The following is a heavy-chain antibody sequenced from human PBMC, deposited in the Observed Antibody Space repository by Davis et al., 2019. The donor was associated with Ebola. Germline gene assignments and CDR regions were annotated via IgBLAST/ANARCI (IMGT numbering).Heavy chain of an antibody. CDR3: ARDGYNPLGPGYYYYGMDV. CDR1: GYTFTSYA. Sequence: AASVKVSCKASGYTFTSYAMHWVRQAPGQRLEWMGWINAGNGNTKYSQKFQGRVTMTRDTSTSTVYMELSSLRSDDTAVYYCARDGYNPLGPGYYYYGMDVWGKGTTVTVSS. V-gene: IGHV1-3*01. D-gene: IGHD5-24*01. J-gene: IGHJ6*04. CDR2: INAGNGNT.